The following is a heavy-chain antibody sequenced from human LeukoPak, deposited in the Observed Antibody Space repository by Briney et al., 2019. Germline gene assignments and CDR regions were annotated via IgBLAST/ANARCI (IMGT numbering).Heavy chain of an antibody. D-gene: IGHD3-10*01. CDR1: GFTFSSYD. Sequence: SGGSLRLSCAASGFTFSSYDMHWVRQATGKGLEWVSAIGTAGDTYYPGSVKGRFTISRENAKNSLYLQMNSLRAGDTAVYYCARVVRVGLVRGVIFDYWGQGTLVTVSS. J-gene: IGHJ4*02. CDR3: ARVVRVGLVRGVIFDY. CDR2: IGTAGDT. V-gene: IGHV3-13*04.